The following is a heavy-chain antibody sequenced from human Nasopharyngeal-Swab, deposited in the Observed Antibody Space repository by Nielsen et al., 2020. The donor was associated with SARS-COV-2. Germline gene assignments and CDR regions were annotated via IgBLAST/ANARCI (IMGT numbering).Heavy chain of an antibody. J-gene: IGHJ6*02. D-gene: IGHD1-26*01. CDR2: LNAGNGNT. CDR3: ATGAPLGPELLDPYYYGMDV. CDR1: GYTFTSYA. V-gene: IGHV1-3*01. Sequence: ASVKVSCKASGYTFTSYAMHWVRQAPGQRLEWMGWLNAGNGNTRYSQKFQGRVTLTRDTSASTAYMELSSLRSEDTAVYYCATGAPLGPELLDPYYYGMDVWGQGTTVTVS.